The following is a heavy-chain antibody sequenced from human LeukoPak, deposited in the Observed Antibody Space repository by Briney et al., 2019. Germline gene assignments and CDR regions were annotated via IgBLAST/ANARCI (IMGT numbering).Heavy chain of an antibody. J-gene: IGHJ6*01. Sequence: GGSLRLSCAASGFTFSSYWMHWVRQAPGEGLVWVSRINSDGSRTSYADSVKGRFTISRDNAKNSLYLQMNSLRAEDTAVYYCARLRSYGYYYDGMDVWGQGTTVTVSS. CDR1: GFTFSSYW. V-gene: IGHV3-74*01. CDR3: ARLRSYGYYYDGMDV. CDR2: INSDGSRT. D-gene: IGHD3-16*01.